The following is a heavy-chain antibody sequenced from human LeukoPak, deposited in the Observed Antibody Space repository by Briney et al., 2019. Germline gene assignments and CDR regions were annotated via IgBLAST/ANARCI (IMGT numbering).Heavy chain of an antibody. CDR1: GFTFSSYW. V-gene: IGHV3-66*01. CDR3: ARDTGYYDSSGYPGLFDY. J-gene: IGHJ4*02. CDR2: IYSGGST. D-gene: IGHD3-22*01. Sequence: PGGSLRLSCAASGFTFSSYWMSWVRQAPGKGLEWVSVIYSGGSTYYADSVKGRFTISRDNSKNTLYLQMNSLRAEDTAVYYCARDTGYYDSSGYPGLFDYWGQGTLVTVSS.